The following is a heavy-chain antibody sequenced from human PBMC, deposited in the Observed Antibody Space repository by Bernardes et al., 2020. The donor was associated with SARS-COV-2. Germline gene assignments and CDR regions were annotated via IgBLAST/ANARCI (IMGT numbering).Heavy chain of an antibody. V-gene: IGHV5-51*01. D-gene: IGHD3-10*01. CDR3: ARAYYYGSGTDYYFDY. Sequence: GESLKISCKGSGYSFTSYWIGWVRQMPGKGLEWMGIIYPGDSDTRYSPSFQGQVTISADKSISTAYLQWSSLKASDTAMYYCARAYYYGSGTDYYFDYWGQGTLVTVSS. CDR2: IYPGDSDT. J-gene: IGHJ4*02. CDR1: GYSFTSYW.